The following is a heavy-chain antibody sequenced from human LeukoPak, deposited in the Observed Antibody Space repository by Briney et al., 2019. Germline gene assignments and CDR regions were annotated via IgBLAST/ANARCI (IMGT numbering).Heavy chain of an antibody. CDR3: ARDKGRTVPSLYYFDY. CDR2: IYYSGST. D-gene: IGHD1-1*01. Sequence: PSETLSLTCTVSGGSISSSSYYWGWIRQPPGKGLEWIGSIYYSGSTYYNPSLKGRVTISVDTSKNQFSLKLSSVTAADTAVYYCARDKGRTVPSLYYFDYWGQGTLVTVSS. J-gene: IGHJ4*02. CDR1: GGSISSSSYY. V-gene: IGHV4-39*07.